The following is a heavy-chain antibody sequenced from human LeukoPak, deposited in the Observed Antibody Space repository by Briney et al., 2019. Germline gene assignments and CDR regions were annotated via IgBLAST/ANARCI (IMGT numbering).Heavy chain of an antibody. J-gene: IGHJ5*02. Sequence: GGSLSLSSAVSGFSASGDYMSWVRQAPGKGLEWVSVMYDGGATYYADSVKGRLTISRDNSKNTLYLQMNSLRVEDTAVYYCARHDWFDPWGHGTLVTVSS. V-gene: IGHV3-66*04. CDR3: ARHDWFDP. CDR1: GFSASGDY. CDR2: MYDGGAT.